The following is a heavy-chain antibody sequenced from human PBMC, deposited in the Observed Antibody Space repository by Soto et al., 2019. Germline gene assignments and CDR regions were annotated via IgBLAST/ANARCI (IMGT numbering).Heavy chain of an antibody. D-gene: IGHD3-3*01. V-gene: IGHV3-48*02. CDR1: GFTFSSNS. Sequence: EVQVVESGGGLVQPGGSLRLSCAASGFTFSSNSMNWVRQAPGKGLEWISYISSSSSTIYADSVKSRFTISRDNAKNSLYLQLNRLRDEDTAVYYCARVIWSGHLTSDLWGQGTLVTVSS. J-gene: IGHJ5*02. CDR2: ISSSSSTI. CDR3: ARVIWSGHLTSDL.